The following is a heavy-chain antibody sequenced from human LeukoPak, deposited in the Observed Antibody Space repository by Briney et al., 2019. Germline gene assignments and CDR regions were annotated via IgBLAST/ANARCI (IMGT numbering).Heavy chain of an antibody. CDR1: GASISSSY. CDR3: ARGYLDSRGYSNAFDY. J-gene: IGHJ4*02. D-gene: IGHD3-22*01. Sequence: PSETLSLTCTVSGASISSSYWSWIRQSPGKGLEWIGYIYHTGSTKYNPSLESRVTISVDTSKNQFSLKLTSVTAADTAVYYCARGYLDSRGYSNAFDYWGQGALVTVSS. V-gene: IGHV4-59*01. CDR2: IYHTGST.